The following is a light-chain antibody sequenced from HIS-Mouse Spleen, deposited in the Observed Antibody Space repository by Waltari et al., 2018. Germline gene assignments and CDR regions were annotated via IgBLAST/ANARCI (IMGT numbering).Light chain of an antibody. CDR2: EGS. CDR3: CSYAGSSTWV. Sequence: QSALTQPASVSGSPGQSITISCTGTSSDVGSYNRFPWYQQHPGKAPKLMIYEGSKRPSGVSNRFSGSKSGNTASLTISGLQAEDEADYYCCSYAGSSTWVFGGGTKLTVL. V-gene: IGLV2-23*01. CDR1: SSDVGSYNR. J-gene: IGLJ3*02.